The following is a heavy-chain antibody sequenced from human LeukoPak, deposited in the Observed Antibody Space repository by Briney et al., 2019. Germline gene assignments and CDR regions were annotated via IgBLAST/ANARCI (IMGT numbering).Heavy chain of an antibody. CDR3: ARAFSSGWYPYSIGGLWFDY. D-gene: IGHD6-19*01. J-gene: IGHJ4*02. Sequence: SETLSLTCTVSGASLSSYYWSWIRQPPGKGLEWIGYIYYSGSTNYNPSLKSRVTISVDTSKTQFSLKLSSVTAADTAVYYCARAFSSGWYPYSIGGLWFDYWGQGTLVTVSS. CDR2: IYYSGST. V-gene: IGHV4-59*01. CDR1: GASLSSYY.